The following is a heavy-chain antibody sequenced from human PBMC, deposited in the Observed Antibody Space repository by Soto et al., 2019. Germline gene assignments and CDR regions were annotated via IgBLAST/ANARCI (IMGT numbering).Heavy chain of an antibody. D-gene: IGHD6-13*01. CDR1: GGSISSGDYY. Sequence: SETLSLTCTVSGGSISSGDYYWSWIRQPPGKGLEWIGYIYYSGSTYYNPSLKSRVTISVDTSKNQFSLKLSSVTAADTAVYYCAREWAIAAAGTGWFDPWGQGTLVTISS. V-gene: IGHV4-30-4*01. CDR2: IYYSGST. J-gene: IGHJ5*02. CDR3: AREWAIAAAGTGWFDP.